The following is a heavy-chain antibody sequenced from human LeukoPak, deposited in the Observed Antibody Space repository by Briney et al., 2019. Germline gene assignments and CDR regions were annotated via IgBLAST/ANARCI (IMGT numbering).Heavy chain of an antibody. Sequence: ASVNVSCKASGYSFTDYDIIWVRQAAGPGLEGVGWVNPKSGSTAYAPKFQGRVTMTSSTSISTVYMELSSLRREDSAVYYCARGVSIRRYAWAFWGQGSLVTVSS. CDR1: GYSFTDYD. CDR3: ARGVSIRRYAWAF. CDR2: VNPKSGST. V-gene: IGHV1-8*01. D-gene: IGHD3-16*01. J-gene: IGHJ4*02.